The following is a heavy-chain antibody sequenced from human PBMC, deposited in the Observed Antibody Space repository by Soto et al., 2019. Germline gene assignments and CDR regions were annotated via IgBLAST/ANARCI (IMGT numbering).Heavy chain of an antibody. Sequence: QVQLVQSGGEVKKPGASVKVSCKASGYTFTNYGISWVRQAPGQGLEWMGWINVYNGNTKYAQKVQVIVTMTTDTSKSTAYMERRSLRPDDTDVCCCERGVGSGSHYSENNWFVTGGQGTLVTVSS. CDR1: GYTFTNYG. CDR3: ERGVGSGSHYSENNWFVT. CDR2: INVYNGNT. V-gene: IGHV1-18*01. D-gene: IGHD3-10*01. J-gene: IGHJ5*02.